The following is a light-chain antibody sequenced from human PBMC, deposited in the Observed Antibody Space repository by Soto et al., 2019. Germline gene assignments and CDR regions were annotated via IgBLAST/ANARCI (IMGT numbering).Light chain of an antibody. CDR2: GAS. V-gene: IGKV3-15*01. J-gene: IGKJ3*01. Sequence: EIVMTQSPATLSVSPGERATLSCRASQSVSSNLAWYQQKPGQAPRLLIYGASTRATGIPARFSGSGSGTEFTLTISSLQSEDFAVYYCQQYNNCPQTFGPGTKVDIK. CDR3: QQYNNCPQT. CDR1: QSVSSN.